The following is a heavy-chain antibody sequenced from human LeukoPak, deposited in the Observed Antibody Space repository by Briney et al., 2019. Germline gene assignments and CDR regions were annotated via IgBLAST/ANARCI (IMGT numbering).Heavy chain of an antibody. CDR1: GGSFSGYY. V-gene: IGHV4-34*01. CDR2: INHSGST. D-gene: IGHD3-3*01. Sequence: SSETLSLTCAVYGGSFSGYYWSWIRQPPGKGLEWIGEINHSGSTNYNPSLKSRVTISVDTSKNQFSLKLSSVTAADTAVYYCAFWSGYYSPDYWGQGTLVTVSS. CDR3: AFWSGYYSPDY. J-gene: IGHJ4*02.